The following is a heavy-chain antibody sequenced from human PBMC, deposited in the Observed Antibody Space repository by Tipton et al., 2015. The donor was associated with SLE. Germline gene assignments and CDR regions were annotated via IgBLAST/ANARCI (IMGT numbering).Heavy chain of an antibody. CDR2: IYYSGST. D-gene: IGHD2-15*01. CDR1: GGSISSYY. Sequence: TLSLTYTVSGGSISSYYWSWIRQPPGSGLEWIGYIYYSGSTNYNPSLKSRVTISVDTSKNQFSLKLSSVTASDTAVYYCARAEGSWDAFDIWGQGTMVTVSS. V-gene: IGHV4-59*01. J-gene: IGHJ3*02. CDR3: ARAEGSWDAFDI.